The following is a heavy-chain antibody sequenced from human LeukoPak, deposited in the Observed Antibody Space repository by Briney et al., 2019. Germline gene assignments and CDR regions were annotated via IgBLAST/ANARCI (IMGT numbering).Heavy chain of an antibody. CDR3: ARGGEQHFNWFDP. J-gene: IGHJ5*02. V-gene: IGHV3-33*01. CDR2: IWYDGSNK. Sequence: GGSLRLSCAASGFTFGSYGMHWVRQAPGKGLEWVAVIWYDGSNKYYADSVKGRFTISRDNSKNTLYLQMNSLRAEDTAVYYCARGGEQHFNWFDPWGQGTLVTVSS. CDR1: GFTFGSYG. D-gene: IGHD6-13*01.